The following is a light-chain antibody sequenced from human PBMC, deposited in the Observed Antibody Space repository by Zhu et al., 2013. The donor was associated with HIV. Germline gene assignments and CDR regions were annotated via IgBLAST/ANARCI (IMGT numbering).Light chain of an antibody. V-gene: IGLV2-11*01. CDR3: CSYGGSSTYV. CDR1: SNDIGAYNY. CDR2: DVN. J-gene: IGLJ1*01. Sequence: QSALTQPPSVSGSPGQSVTISCTGTSNDIGAYNYVSWYQQHPDKAPKLMIYDVNKRPSGVPDRFSGSKSVNTASLTISGLQAEDEADYYCCSYGGSSTYVFGTGTKVTVL.